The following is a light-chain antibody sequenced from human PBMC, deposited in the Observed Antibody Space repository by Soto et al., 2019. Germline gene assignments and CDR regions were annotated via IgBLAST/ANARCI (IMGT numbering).Light chain of an antibody. CDR3: QQRSNWPLT. CDR2: HAS. Sequence: EIVLTQSPATLSLSPGERATLSCRASQSVNIFLSWYQQKPGQAPRLLIYHASNRATGIPARFSGSGSGTDFTLTISSLEPEDFALYYCQQRSNWPLTFGGGTKVEIK. V-gene: IGKV3-11*01. J-gene: IGKJ4*01. CDR1: QSVNIF.